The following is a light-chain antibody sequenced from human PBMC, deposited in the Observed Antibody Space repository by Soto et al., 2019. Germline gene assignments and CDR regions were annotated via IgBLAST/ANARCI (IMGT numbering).Light chain of an antibody. V-gene: IGKV4-1*01. J-gene: IGKJ4*01. CDR2: WAS. Sequence: DIVMTQSPDSLAVSLGERATINCKSSQSVLYSSNNKNYLAWYQQKPGQPPKLLIYWASTRESGVPDRFSGSGSGTDFTPTISSLQAEEVAVYYCQQYYSAPHLTFGGGTKVEI. CDR1: QSVLYSSNNKNY. CDR3: QQYYSAPHLT.